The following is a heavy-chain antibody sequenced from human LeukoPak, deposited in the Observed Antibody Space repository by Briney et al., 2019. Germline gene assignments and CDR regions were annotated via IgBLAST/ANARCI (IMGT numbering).Heavy chain of an antibody. J-gene: IGHJ6*03. D-gene: IGHD2-2*01. V-gene: IGHV4-61*02. Sequence: PSETLSLTCTVSGGSISSGSYYWSWIRQPAVKGLEWIGRIYTSGSTNCNPSLKSRVTISVDTSKNQFSLKLSSVTAADTAVYYCARAAETSRDYYYYMDVWGKGTTVTISS. CDR1: GGSISSGSYY. CDR2: IYTSGST. CDR3: ARAAETSRDYYYYMDV.